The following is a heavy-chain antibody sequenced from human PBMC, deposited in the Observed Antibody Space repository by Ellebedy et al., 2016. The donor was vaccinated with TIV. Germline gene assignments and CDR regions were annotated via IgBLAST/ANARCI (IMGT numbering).Heavy chain of an antibody. CDR2: IKEDGSEK. D-gene: IGHD6-13*01. Sequence: GESLKISCEASGFTFGSYWMNWVRQAPGKGLEWVANIKEDGSEKYYVDSVKGRFTISRDNVKNSLYLEMHSLRAEDTAVFYCARDLSGSLGTAAAGMGYFDFWGQGTLVIVSS. CDR3: ARDLSGSLGTAAAGMGYFDF. V-gene: IGHV3-7*01. CDR1: GFTFGSYW. J-gene: IGHJ4*02.